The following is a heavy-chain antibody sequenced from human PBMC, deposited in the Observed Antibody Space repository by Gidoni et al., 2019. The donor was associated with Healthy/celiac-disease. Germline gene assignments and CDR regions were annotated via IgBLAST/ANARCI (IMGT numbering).Heavy chain of an antibody. V-gene: IGHV3-74*01. J-gene: IGHJ4*02. D-gene: IGHD2-2*01. CDR2: INSDGSRT. CDR1: GFTLSSYW. CDR3: AGTLTTCCSE. Sequence: EAQLMESGGGLVQPGGSLRLSCAASGFTLSSYWMHWVSQAPGKGRVWVSRINSDGSRTDYADSVKGRFTISRDNAKNTLYLQMNSLRAEDTAVYYCAGTLTTCCSEWGQGTLVTVAS.